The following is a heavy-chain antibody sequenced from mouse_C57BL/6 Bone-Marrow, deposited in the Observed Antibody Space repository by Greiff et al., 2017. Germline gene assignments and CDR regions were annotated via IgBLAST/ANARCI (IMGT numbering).Heavy chain of an antibody. CDR3: ARWGWYYFDY. V-gene: IGHV1-26*01. Sequence: EVQLQQSGPELVKPGASVKISCKASGYTFTDYYMNWVKQSHGKSLEWIGDINPNTGGTSYNQKFKGKATLTVDKSSSTAYMELRSLTSEDSAVXYWARWGWYYFDYWGQGTTLTVSS. D-gene: IGHD2-3*01. CDR1: GYTFTDYY. J-gene: IGHJ2*01. CDR2: INPNTGGT.